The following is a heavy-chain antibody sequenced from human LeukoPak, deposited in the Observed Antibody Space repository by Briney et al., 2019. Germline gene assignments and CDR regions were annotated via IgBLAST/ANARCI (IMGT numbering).Heavy chain of an antibody. D-gene: IGHD5-18*01. J-gene: IGHJ4*02. CDR2: INPSGGST. V-gene: IGHV1-46*01. CDR1: GYTFTSYY. CDR3: ARMGVDTAMAPQGMGY. Sequence: ASVKVSCKASGYTFTSYYMHWVRQAPGQGLEWMGIINPSGGSTSYAQKFQGRVTMTRDMSTSTLYMELSSLKSEDTAVYYCARMGVDTAMAPQGMGYWGQGTLVTVSS.